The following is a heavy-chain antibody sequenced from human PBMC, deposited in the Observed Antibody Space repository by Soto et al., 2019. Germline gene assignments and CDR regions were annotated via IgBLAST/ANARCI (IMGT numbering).Heavy chain of an antibody. Sequence: SETLSLTCTVSGGSISSSSYYWGWIRQPPGKGLEWIGSIYYSGSTYYNPSLKSRVTISVDTSKNQFSLKLSSVTAADTAVYYCARGRELRHVDYFDYWGQGTLVTVSS. J-gene: IGHJ4*02. D-gene: IGHD1-7*01. CDR2: IYYSGST. V-gene: IGHV4-39*07. CDR1: GGSISSSSYY. CDR3: ARGRELRHVDYFDY.